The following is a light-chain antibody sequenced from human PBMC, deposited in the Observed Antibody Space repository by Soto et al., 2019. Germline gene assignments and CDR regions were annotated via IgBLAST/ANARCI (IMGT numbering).Light chain of an antibody. CDR3: LLFYGGIWV. CDR1: TGAVTSDNH. Sequence: QTVVTQAPSLTVSPGGTVTLTCASSTGAVTSDNHPNWFQQKPGQAPRALIYDTSKKNSWTPARFSGSLLGGKAVLTLSSVQPEDEADYYCLLFYGGIWVFGGGTKLTVL. V-gene: IGLV7-43*01. CDR2: DTS. J-gene: IGLJ3*02.